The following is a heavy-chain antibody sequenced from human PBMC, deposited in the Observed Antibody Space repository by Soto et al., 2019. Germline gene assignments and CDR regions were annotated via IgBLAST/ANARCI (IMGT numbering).Heavy chain of an antibody. J-gene: IGHJ4*02. CDR1: GGSIRTYY. CDR2: IYYRGRT. Sequence: SETLSLTCSVSGGSIRTYYWSWIRQPPGKGLEWIGYIYYRGRTNYISSLKSRVTISIDTSKNQFSLKLSSVTAADTAVYYCASSPYYDFRSHYNSFDYWGQGMLVTVSS. V-gene: IGHV4-59*01. CDR3: ASSPYYDFRSHYNSFDY. D-gene: IGHD3-3*01.